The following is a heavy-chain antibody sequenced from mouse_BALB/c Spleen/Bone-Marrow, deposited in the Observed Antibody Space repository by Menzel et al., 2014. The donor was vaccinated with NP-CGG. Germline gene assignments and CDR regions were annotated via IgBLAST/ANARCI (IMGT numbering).Heavy chain of an antibody. V-gene: IGHV1-15*01. CDR2: IDPETTGT. J-gene: IGHJ2*01. CDR1: GYTFTDYE. D-gene: IGHD2-14*01. Sequence: QVHVKQSGAELVRPGASVTLSCKASGYTFTDYEMHWVKQTPVHGLEWIGAIDPETTGTACNQKFKGKATLIADKSSSTAYMELRSLTSEDSAVYHCTRREAYYRYDGDFDYWGQGTTLTVSS. CDR3: TRREAYYRYDGDFDY.